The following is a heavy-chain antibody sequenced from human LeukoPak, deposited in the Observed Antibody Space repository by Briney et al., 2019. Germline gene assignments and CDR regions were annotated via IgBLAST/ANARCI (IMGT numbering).Heavy chain of an antibody. D-gene: IGHD2-8*01. V-gene: IGHV3-23*01. J-gene: IGHJ5*02. CDR3: AKEPGFSMVYADEDPDP. Sequence: GGSLRLSCAASGFTFSSYAMSWVRQAPRKGLEWVSAISGSGGSTYYADSVKGRFTISRDNSKNTLYLQMNSLRAEDTAVYYCAKEPGFSMVYADEDPDPWGQGTPVTVSS. CDR2: ISGSGGST. CDR1: GFTFSSYA.